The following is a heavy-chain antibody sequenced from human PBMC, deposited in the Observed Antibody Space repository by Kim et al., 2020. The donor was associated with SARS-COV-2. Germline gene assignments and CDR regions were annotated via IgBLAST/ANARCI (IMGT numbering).Heavy chain of an antibody. Sequence: ASVKVSCKASGFTFTFYSMYWVRQAPGQGLEWMGMINRSGGGTNYAQKFQGRVTMTGDTSTNTVYMELSSLRSDDTAVYYCAKEGGHWGQGTLVTVSS. D-gene: IGHD3-16*01. V-gene: IGHV1-46*01. CDR2: INRSGGGT. CDR1: GFTFTFYS. J-gene: IGHJ4*02. CDR3: AKEGGH.